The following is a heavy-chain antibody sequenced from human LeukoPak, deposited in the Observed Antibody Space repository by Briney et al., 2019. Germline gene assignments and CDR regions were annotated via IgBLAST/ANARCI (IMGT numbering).Heavy chain of an antibody. CDR2: IYYSGST. J-gene: IGHJ4*02. CDR3: ARKVIGSGYYFDY. CDR1: GGSISSYY. D-gene: IGHD3-22*01. Sequence: PSETLSLTCTVSGGSISSYYWSWIRQPPGKGLEWIGSIYYSGSTYYNPSLKSRVTISVDTSKNQFSLMLSSVTAADTAVYYGARKVIGSGYYFDYWGQGTLVTVSS. V-gene: IGHV4-39*01.